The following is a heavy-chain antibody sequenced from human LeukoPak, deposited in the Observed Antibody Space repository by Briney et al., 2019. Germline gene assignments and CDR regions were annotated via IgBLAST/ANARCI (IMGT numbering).Heavy chain of an antibody. Sequence: GGSLRLSCAASGFTFSSYAMHWVRQAPGKGLEWVAVISYDGSNKYYADSVKGRFTISRDNSKNTLYLQMNSLRAEDTAVYYCAKTPSSYGDYFYMDVWGKGTTVTVSS. CDR1: GFTFSSYA. J-gene: IGHJ6*03. CDR3: AKTPSSYGDYFYMDV. CDR2: ISYDGSNK. D-gene: IGHD4-17*01. V-gene: IGHV3-30-3*02.